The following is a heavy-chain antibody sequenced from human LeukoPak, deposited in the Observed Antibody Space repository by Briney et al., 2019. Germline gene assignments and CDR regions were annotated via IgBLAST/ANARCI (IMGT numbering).Heavy chain of an antibody. Sequence: GESLKISCRGSGYSFTSYWIGWLRQMPGKGLEWMGIIYPADSDTRYSPSFQGQVTISADKSISTAYLQWSSLKSSDIGMYYCARHTNNGEDYWGQGTLVTVSS. D-gene: IGHD3-10*01. CDR1: GYSFTSYW. CDR2: IYPADSDT. CDR3: ARHTNNGEDY. V-gene: IGHV5-51*01. J-gene: IGHJ4*02.